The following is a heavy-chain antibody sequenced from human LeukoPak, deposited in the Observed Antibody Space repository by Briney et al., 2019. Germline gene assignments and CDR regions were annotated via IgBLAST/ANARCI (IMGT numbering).Heavy chain of an antibody. Sequence: SETLSLTCAVYGGSFSGYYWSWIRQPPGKGLEWIGEINHSGSTNYNPSLKSRVTISVDTSKNQFSLKLSSVNAADTAVYYCARGGLGGITAYSNYLFDYWGRGTLVTVSS. J-gene: IGHJ4*02. D-gene: IGHD4-11*01. CDR1: GGSFSGYY. CDR3: ARGGLGGITAYSNYLFDY. CDR2: INHSGST. V-gene: IGHV4-34*01.